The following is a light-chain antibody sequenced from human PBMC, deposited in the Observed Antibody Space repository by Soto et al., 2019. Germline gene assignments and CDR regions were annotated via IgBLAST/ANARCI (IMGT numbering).Light chain of an antibody. Sequence: AIQMNQSPSSFSASTGDRVTITCRASQGIGSYLAWYQQKPGKAPKLLIYAASTLQSGVPSRFSGSGSGTDFTLTISCLQSEDFATYHCQQYYSYPLTFGGGTKVEIK. CDR1: QGIGSY. J-gene: IGKJ4*01. CDR3: QQYYSYPLT. CDR2: AAS. V-gene: IGKV1-8*01.